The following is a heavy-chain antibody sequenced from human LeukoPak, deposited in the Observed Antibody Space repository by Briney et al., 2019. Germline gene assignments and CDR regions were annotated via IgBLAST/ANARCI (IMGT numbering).Heavy chain of an antibody. J-gene: IGHJ4*02. CDR2: IYSGGST. V-gene: IGHV3-53*01. CDR1: GFTVSSNY. D-gene: IGHD3-9*01. Sequence: PGGSLRLSYAASGFTVSSNYMSWVRQAPGKGLEWVSVIYSGGSTYYADSVKGRFTISRDNSKNTLYLQMNSLRAEDTAVYYCAREDILTGFDYWGQGTLVTVSS. CDR3: AREDILTGFDY.